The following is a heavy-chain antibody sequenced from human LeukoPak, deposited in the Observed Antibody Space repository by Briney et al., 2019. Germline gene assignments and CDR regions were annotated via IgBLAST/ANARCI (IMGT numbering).Heavy chain of an antibody. Sequence: KSSETLSLTCTVSGGSISSYYWSWIRQPPGKGLEWIGYIYYSGSPNYNPSLKSRVTISVDTSKNQFSLKLSSVTAADTAVYYCARADRYYDILTGYPQYYFDFWGQGTLVTVSS. J-gene: IGHJ4*02. CDR3: ARADRYYDILTGYPQYYFDF. D-gene: IGHD3-9*01. CDR2: IYYSGSP. V-gene: IGHV4-59*12. CDR1: GGSISSYY.